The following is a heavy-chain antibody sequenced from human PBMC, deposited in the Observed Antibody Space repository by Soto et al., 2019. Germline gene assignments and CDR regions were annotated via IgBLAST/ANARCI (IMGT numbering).Heavy chain of an antibody. Sequence: QVQLQQWGAGLLKPSETLSLTCAVYGGSFSGYYWSWIRQPPGKGLEWIGEINHSGSTNYNPSLKSRVTISVDTSKNQFSLKLSSVTAADTAVYYCARGRRLWVRGVIISSPFDYWGQGTLVTVSS. D-gene: IGHD3-10*01. J-gene: IGHJ4*02. CDR3: ARGRRLWVRGVIISSPFDY. CDR1: GGSFSGYY. V-gene: IGHV4-34*01. CDR2: INHSGST.